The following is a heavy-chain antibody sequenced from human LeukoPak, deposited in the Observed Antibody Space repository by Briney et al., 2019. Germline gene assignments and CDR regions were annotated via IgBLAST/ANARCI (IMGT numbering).Heavy chain of an antibody. J-gene: IGHJ4*02. CDR2: INWNGGST. CDR3: ARIKSSGNYSPFDY. D-gene: IGHD1-26*01. Sequence: PGGSLRLSCAASGLTFDDYGMSWVRQVPGKGLEWVSGINWNGGSTGYADSVKGRFTISRDNAKNSLYLQMNSLRAEDTALYYCARIKSSGNYSPFDYWGQGAVLTVSS. V-gene: IGHV3-20*04. CDR1: GLTFDDYG.